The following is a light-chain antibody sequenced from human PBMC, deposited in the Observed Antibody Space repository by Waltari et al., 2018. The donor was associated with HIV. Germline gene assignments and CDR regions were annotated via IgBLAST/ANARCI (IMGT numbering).Light chain of an antibody. CDR1: QSVLYSSNNKDY. J-gene: IGKJ4*01. CDR2: WAS. CDR3: QQYYSTPVT. V-gene: IGKV4-1*01. Sequence: DIVMTQSPDSLAVSLGERATINCKSSQSVLYSSNNKDYLAWYQQKPAQPPKLLFYWASTRESGVPDRFGGSGSGTNFTRTINSRQAEDVAVYYCQQYYSTPVTFGGGTKVEIK.